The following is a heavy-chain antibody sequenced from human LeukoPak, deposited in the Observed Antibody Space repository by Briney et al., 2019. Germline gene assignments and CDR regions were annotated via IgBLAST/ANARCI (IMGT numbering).Heavy chain of an antibody. CDR2: IYPGDSDT. V-gene: IGHV5-51*01. D-gene: IGHD2-21*01. CDR3: ARSGRSLWWREAFDI. J-gene: IGHJ3*02. CDR1: GYSFTSYW. Sequence: GESLKISRKGSGYSFTSYWIGWVRQMPGKGLEWMGIIYPGDSDTRYSPSFQGQVTISADKSISTAYLQWSSLKASDTAMYYCARSGRSLWWREAFDIWGQGTMVTVSS.